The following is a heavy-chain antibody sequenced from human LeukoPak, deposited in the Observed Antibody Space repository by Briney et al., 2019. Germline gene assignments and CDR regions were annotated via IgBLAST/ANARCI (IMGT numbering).Heavy chain of an antibody. CDR1: GFTVSSNY. Sequence: GGSLRLSCAVSGFTVSSNYMTWVRQAPGKGLEWVAAIYNSGSTYYADSVKGRFTISRDNSKNTMYLQMNSLKGEDTAVYYCARRSNPPGRIDHWGQGTLVTVSS. D-gene: IGHD1-14*01. V-gene: IGHV3-66*04. J-gene: IGHJ4*02. CDR2: IYNSGST. CDR3: ARRSNPPGRIDH.